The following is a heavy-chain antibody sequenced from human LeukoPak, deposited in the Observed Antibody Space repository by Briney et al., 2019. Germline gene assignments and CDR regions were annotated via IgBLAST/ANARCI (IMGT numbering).Heavy chain of an antibody. Sequence: GGSLRLSCSASGFTFSGYAMHWVRQAPGKGLEYVSAISSDGGSTYYAESVKGRFTISGDNSKNTLYLQMSSLRAEDTAVYYCVKGSGTYYYDSSASFEYWSQGTLVTVSS. J-gene: IGHJ4*02. CDR2: ISSDGGST. CDR3: VKGSGTYYYDSSASFEY. V-gene: IGHV3-64D*09. CDR1: GFTFSGYA. D-gene: IGHD3-22*01.